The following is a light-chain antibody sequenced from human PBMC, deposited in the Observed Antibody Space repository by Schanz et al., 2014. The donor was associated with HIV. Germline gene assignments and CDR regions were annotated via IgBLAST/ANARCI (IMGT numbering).Light chain of an antibody. Sequence: QLVLTQSPSASASLGASVKLTCTLSSGHSTYVIAWHQQQPEKGPRFLMNLNSDGSHSKGDGIPDRFSGSRSGAERYLTISSLQSEDEADYYCQTWGTDTWVFGGGTKLTVL. V-gene: IGLV4-69*01. J-gene: IGLJ3*02. CDR1: SGHSTYV. CDR3: QTWGTDTWV. CDR2: LNSDGSH.